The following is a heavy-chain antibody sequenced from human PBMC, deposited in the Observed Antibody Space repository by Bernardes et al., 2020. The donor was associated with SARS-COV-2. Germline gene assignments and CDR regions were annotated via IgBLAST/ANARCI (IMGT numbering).Heavy chain of an antibody. CDR1: GDTFTGYY. CDR2: INPKSGGT. CDR3: ARDSDLHYDFWSGYYRSYGMDV. V-gene: IGHV1-2*02. D-gene: IGHD3-3*01. Sequence: ASVKVSCKASGDTFTGYYMHWVRQAPGQGLEWMGWINPKSGGTDYAQKFQGRVTMNRDTSISTAYMELSRLRSDDTAVYYCARDSDLHYDFWSGYYRSYGMDVWGKGTTVTVSS. J-gene: IGHJ6*04.